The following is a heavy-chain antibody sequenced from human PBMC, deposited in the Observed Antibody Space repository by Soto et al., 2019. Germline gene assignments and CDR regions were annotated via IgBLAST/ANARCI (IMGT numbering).Heavy chain of an antibody. D-gene: IGHD5-12*01. J-gene: IGHJ5*02. CDR2: ISFDGSNK. Sequence: QVQLVESGGGVVQPGRSLRLSCAASGFTFSSYAMHWVRQAPGKGLEWVAVISFDGSNKYYADSVKDRFTISRDNSKNTLYEKRNSLRAEDTAVYYCGRDRRFGNGYNLGFDAWGQGTLVTVSS. V-gene: IGHV3-30-3*01. CDR1: GFTFSSYA. CDR3: GRDRRFGNGYNLGFDA.